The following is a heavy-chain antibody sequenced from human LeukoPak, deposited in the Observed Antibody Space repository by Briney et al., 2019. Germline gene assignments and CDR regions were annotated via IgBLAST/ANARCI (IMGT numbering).Heavy chain of an antibody. CDR3: ARDPMTYYEYVWGSYPDYMDV. D-gene: IGHD3-16*02. V-gene: IGHV3-48*04. CDR1: GFTFSSYS. Sequence: GGSLRLSCAASGFTFSSYSMNWVRQAPGKGLEWVSYISSSSSTIYYADSVKGRFTISRDNAKNSLYLQMNSLRAEDTAVYYCARDPMTYYEYVWGSYPDYMDVWGKGTTVTVSS. J-gene: IGHJ6*03. CDR2: ISSSSSTI.